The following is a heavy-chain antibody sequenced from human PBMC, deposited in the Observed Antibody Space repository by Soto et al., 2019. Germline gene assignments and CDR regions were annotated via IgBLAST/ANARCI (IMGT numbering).Heavy chain of an antibody. V-gene: IGHV4-34*01. CDR2: INHSGST. CDR1: GGS. CDR3: ARDGYGSGSYYDYYFDY. J-gene: IGHJ4*02. Sequence: SETLSLTCAVYGGSWSWIRQPPGQGLEWIGEINHSGSTTYNPSLKSRVTISADTSKNQFSLKLSSVTAADTAVYYCARDGYGSGSYYDYYFDYWGQGTLVTVSS. D-gene: IGHD3-10*01.